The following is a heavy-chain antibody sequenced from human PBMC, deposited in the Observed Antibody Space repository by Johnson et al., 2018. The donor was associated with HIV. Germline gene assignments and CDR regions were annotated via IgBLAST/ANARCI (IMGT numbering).Heavy chain of an antibody. J-gene: IGHJ3*01. D-gene: IGHD3-9*01. V-gene: IGHV3-30*02. CDR3: AKSHATGRFEWFLVSGGEPGAFDL. CDR1: VFSFSSYG. Sequence: QVQLVESGGGVVQPGGSLRLSCATSVFSFSSYGMYWVRQAPGKGLEWVSFIPYDGSDKYYTDSVKGRFTISRDNSKNPLYLQMNSLRAEDTAVYYCAKSHATGRFEWFLVSGGEPGAFDLWGQGTMVTVSS. CDR2: IPYDGSDK.